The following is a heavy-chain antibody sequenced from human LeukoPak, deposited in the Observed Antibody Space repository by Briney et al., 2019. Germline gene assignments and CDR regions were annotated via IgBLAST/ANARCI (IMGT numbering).Heavy chain of an antibody. CDR1: GGSISSYY. CDR3: ARGVGSSWTYYYYYGMDV. CDR2: IYYSGST. Sequence: PSETLSLTCTVSGGSISSYYWSWIRQPPGQGLEWIGYIYYSGSTNYNPSLKSRVTISVDTSKNQFSLKLTSVTAADTAIYYCARGVGSSWTYYYYYGMDVWGQGTTVTVSS. J-gene: IGHJ6*02. V-gene: IGHV4-59*08. D-gene: IGHD6-13*01.